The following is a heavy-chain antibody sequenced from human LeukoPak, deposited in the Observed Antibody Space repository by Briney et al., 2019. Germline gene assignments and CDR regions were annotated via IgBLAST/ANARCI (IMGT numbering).Heavy chain of an antibody. CDR2: IRIGGGGT. V-gene: IGHV3-23*01. D-gene: IGHD6-13*01. CDR3: ARCMVLSQGWCNWFDP. Sequence: GGSQRLACAASGFDLTTYAMTWARQAPAKGLEWVSSIRIGGGGTYYADSVKGRFTISRDNSENTLHLQMNNLRVEDTARYFCARCMVLSQGWCNWFDPWGQGTLVTVSS. CDR1: GFDLTTYA. J-gene: IGHJ5*02.